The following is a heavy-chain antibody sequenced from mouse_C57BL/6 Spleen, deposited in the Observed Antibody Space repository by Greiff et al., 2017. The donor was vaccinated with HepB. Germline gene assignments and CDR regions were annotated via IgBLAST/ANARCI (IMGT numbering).Heavy chain of an antibody. V-gene: IGHV1-82*01. CDR2: IYPGDGDT. D-gene: IGHD1-1*01. J-gene: IGHJ4*01. CDR1: GYAFSSSW. Sequence: VQLQQSGPELVKPGASVKISCKASGYAFSSSWMNWVKQRPGKGLEWIGRIYPGDGDTNYNGKFKGKATLTADKSYSTAYMQLSSLTSEDSAVYFCARFYYGSSCAMDYWGQGTSVTVSS. CDR3: ARFYYGSSCAMDY.